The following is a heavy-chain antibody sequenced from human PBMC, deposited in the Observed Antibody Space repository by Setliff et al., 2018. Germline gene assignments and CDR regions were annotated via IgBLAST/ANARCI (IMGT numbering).Heavy chain of an antibody. CDR3: ARDALYDSNDRNSYYGNWLDP. J-gene: IGHJ5*02. D-gene: IGHD3-22*01. CDR1: GYRFIVYY. V-gene: IGHV1-69-2*01. CDR2: VDPKDGQA. Sequence: RASVKVSCKGSGYRFIVYYIHWVRQTPGKGLEWMGRVDPKDGQAIYAKKFQGRVTFSADESMSTVYMELSSLTSADTALYYCARDALYDSNDRNSYYGNWLDPWGQGTLVTVSS.